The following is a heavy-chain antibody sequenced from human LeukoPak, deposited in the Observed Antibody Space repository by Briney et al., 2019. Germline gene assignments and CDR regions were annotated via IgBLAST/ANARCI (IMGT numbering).Heavy chain of an antibody. V-gene: IGHV1-18*01. D-gene: IGHD5-18*01. CDR2: ISAYNGNT. Sequence: GASVKVSCKASGYTFTSYGISWVRQAPGQGLEWMGWISAYNGNTNYAQKLQGRVTMTTDTTTSTAYMELRSLRSDDTAVYYCARDMSYGYVGYGMDVWGQGTTVTVSS. J-gene: IGHJ6*02. CDR3: ARDMSYGYVGYGMDV. CDR1: GYTFTSYG.